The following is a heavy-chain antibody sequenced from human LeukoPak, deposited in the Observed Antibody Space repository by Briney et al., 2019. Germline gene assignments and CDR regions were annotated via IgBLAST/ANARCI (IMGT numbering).Heavy chain of an antibody. J-gene: IGHJ4*02. CDR3: AKDDGYCSSTSCYSIDY. Sequence: GGSLRLSCAASGFTFSSYAMSWVRQAPGKGLEWVSAISGSGGSTYHADSVKGRFTISRDNSKNTLYLQMNSLRAEDTAVHYCAKDDGYCSSTSCYSIDYWGQGTLVTVSS. V-gene: IGHV3-23*01. CDR2: ISGSGGST. D-gene: IGHD2-2*03. CDR1: GFTFSSYA.